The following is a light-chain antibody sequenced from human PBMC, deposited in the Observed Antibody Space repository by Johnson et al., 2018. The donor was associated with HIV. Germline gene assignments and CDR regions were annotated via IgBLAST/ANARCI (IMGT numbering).Light chain of an antibody. Sequence: QSVLTQPPSVSAAPGQKVTISCSGSSSNIGNNYVSWYQQLPGTAPKLLMYENNKRPSGIPDRFSGSKSGTSATLGITGLQAGDEADYYCGTWDTSLSGGGVIGTGTKVTVL. V-gene: IGLV1-51*02. CDR1: SSNIGNNY. J-gene: IGLJ1*01. CDR3: GTWDTSLSGGGV. CDR2: ENN.